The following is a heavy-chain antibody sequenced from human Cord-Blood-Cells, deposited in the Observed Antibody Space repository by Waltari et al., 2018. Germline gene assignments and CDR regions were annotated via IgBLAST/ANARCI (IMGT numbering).Heavy chain of an antibody. V-gene: IGHV3-9*01. Sequence: EVQLVGSGGGLVQPGRYLRLSCAASGFTFDDSAMHWVRQAPGKGLEWVSSISWNSGSIGYADSVKGRFTISRDNAKNSLYLQMNSLRAEDTALYYCARNWGSDYYFDYWGQGTLVTVSS. D-gene: IGHD7-27*01. CDR2: ISWNSGSI. J-gene: IGHJ4*02. CDR1: GFTFDDSA. CDR3: ARNWGSDYYFDY.